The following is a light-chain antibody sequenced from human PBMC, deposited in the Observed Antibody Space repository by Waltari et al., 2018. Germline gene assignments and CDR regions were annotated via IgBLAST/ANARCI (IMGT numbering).Light chain of an antibody. CDR3: GAWDNNLSALV. CDR2: ESE. V-gene: IGLV1-51*02. J-gene: IGLJ2*01. CDR1: TPNIGSNY. Sequence: QSVLTQPPSVSAAPGQKVTISCSGSTPNIGSNYVSWYQQLPGAAPKVFIYESEKRPSGIPDRFSGSKSGTSASLDITGLQTGDEAAYYCGAWDNNLSALVFGGGTKLTVL.